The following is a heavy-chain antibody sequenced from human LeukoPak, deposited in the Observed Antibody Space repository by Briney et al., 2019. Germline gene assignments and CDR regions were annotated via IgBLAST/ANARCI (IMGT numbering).Heavy chain of an antibody. D-gene: IGHD2-2*01. CDR1: GFIFSSYA. J-gene: IGHJ5*02. V-gene: IGHV3-64*04. Sequence: GGSLRLSCSASGFIFSSYAMHWVRQAPGKGLEYVSAISSNGGSTYYADSVKGRFTISRDNSKNTLYLQMNSLRAEDTAVYYCARGVGYCSSASCYWWFDPWGQGTLVTVSS. CDR2: ISSNGGST. CDR3: ARGVGYCSSASCYWWFDP.